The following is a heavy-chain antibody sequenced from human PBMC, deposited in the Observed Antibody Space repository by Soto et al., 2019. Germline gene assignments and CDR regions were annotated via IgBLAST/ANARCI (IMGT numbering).Heavy chain of an antibody. Sequence: GASVKVSCKASGGTFSSYTISWVRQAPGQGLEWMGRIIPILGIANYAQKFQGRVTITADKSTSTAYMELSSLRSEDTAGYYCARDFWYSSSPAVCGQGKMVTVSS. CDR1: GGTFSSYT. J-gene: IGHJ3*01. CDR2: IIPILGIA. V-gene: IGHV1-69*04. CDR3: ARDFWYSSSPAV. D-gene: IGHD6-13*01.